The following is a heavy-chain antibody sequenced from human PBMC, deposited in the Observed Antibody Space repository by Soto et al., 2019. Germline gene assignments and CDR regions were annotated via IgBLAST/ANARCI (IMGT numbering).Heavy chain of an antibody. CDR1: GYTFTTYF. D-gene: IGHD3-22*01. CDR2: INPSGGSS. CDR3: ARGPMTYFDY. Sequence: GASVKVSCKASGYTFTTYFIHWVRQAPGQGLEWMGIINPSGGSSNYAQRFQGRVTLTRDTSTSTIYMELSSLRSDDTAVFYCARGPMTYFDYWGQGTLVTVSS. V-gene: IGHV1-46*03. J-gene: IGHJ4*02.